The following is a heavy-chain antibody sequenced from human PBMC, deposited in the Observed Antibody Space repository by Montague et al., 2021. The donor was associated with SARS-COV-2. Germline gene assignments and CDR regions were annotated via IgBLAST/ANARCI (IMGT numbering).Heavy chain of an antibody. CDR3: ARHPHPQISIFGVVWEGNWLDP. CDR1: GGSISSSSYY. V-gene: IGHV4-39*01. D-gene: IGHD3-3*01. J-gene: IGHJ5*02. Sequence: SETLSLTCTVSGGSISSSSYYWGWIRQPPGKGLEWIGSIYYSGSTYYNPSLKSRVTISVDTSKNQFSLKLSSVTAADTAVYYCARHPHPQISIFGVVWEGNWLDPWGQGTPVTVSS. CDR2: IYYSGST.